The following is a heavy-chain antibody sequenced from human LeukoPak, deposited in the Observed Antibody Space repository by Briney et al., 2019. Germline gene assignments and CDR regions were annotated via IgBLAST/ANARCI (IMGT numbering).Heavy chain of an antibody. J-gene: IGHJ4*02. V-gene: IGHV3-30-3*01. Sequence: PGGSLRLSCAASGFTFSSYAMHWVRQAPGKGLEWVAVISYDGSNKYYADSVKGRFTISRDNSKNTLYLQMNSLRAEVTAVYYCADEVAGYFDYWGQGTLVTVSS. CDR1: GFTFSSYA. CDR3: ADEVAGYFDY. D-gene: IGHD6-19*01. CDR2: ISYDGSNK.